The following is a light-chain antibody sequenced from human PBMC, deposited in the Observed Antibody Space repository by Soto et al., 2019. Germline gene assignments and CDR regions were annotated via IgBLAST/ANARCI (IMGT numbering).Light chain of an antibody. CDR2: LEGSGSY. J-gene: IGLJ3*02. CDR3: ETWDSNTRV. Sequence: QPVLTQSSSASASLGSSVKLTCTLSSGHSSYIIARHQQQPGKAPRYLMKLEGSGSYNKGSGIPDRFSGSSSGADRYLTISNLXXXXEADYYCETWDSNTRVFGGGTKLTV. CDR1: SGHSSYI. V-gene: IGLV4-60*02.